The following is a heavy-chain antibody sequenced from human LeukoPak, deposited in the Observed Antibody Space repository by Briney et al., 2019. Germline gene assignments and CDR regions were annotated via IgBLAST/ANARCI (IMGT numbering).Heavy chain of an antibody. V-gene: IGHV4-39*07. Sequence: PSETLSLTCTVSSGSIRNSNYYWGWIRQPPGRGLEWIGSIFHDGSSDYNPSLKSRVTISVLTSKKQFSLKLSSVTAADTAVYYCARFYFPTHFDDWGQGTLITVSS. CDR1: SGSIRNSNYY. D-gene: IGHD2/OR15-2a*01. CDR3: ARFYFPTHFDD. J-gene: IGHJ4*02. CDR2: IFHDGSS.